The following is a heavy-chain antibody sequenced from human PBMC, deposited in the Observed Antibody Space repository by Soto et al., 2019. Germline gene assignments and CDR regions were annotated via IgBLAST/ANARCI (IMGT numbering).Heavy chain of an antibody. CDR3: AKDRGGFAGGWEYFDY. CDR2: ISGSGGST. CDR1: GFTFAGYST. D-gene: IGHD6-19*01. Sequence: EVHLLESGGGLVQPGGSLRLSCAASGFTFAGYSTMGWVRQAPGKGLEGVSSISGSGGSTYYADSVKGRFTISRDNSKNTLYLHMNALSAEDTAFYYCAKDRGGFAGGWEYFDYWGQGALVTVSS. V-gene: IGHV3-23*01. J-gene: IGHJ4*02.